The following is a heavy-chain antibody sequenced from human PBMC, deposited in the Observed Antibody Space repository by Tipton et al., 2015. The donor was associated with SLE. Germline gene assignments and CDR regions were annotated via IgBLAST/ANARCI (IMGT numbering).Heavy chain of an antibody. CDR3: ASVTTVTTGWFDP. CDR2: TYYRSKWYN. J-gene: IGHJ5*02. CDR1: GDTVFSNTAA. Sequence: GLVKPSQTLSLTCDISGDTVFSNTAAWNWIRQSSSRGLEWLGRTYYRSKWYNDYAVSVNSRITINPDTSKNQFSLKLSSVTAADTAVYYCASVTTVTTGWFDPWGQGTLVTVSS. V-gene: IGHV6-1*01. D-gene: IGHD4-17*01.